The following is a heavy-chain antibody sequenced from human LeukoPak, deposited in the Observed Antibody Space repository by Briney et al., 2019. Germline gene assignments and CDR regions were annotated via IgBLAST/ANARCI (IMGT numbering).Heavy chain of an antibody. CDR2: ISYDGSNK. J-gene: IGHJ4*02. V-gene: IGHV3-30-3*01. CDR3: TESGYSSGWPFDY. D-gene: IGHD6-19*01. Sequence: PGRSLRLSCAASGFTFSSYAMHWVRQAPGKGLEWVAVISYDGSNKYYADSVKGRFTISRGNSKNTLYLQMNSLRAEDTAVYYCTESGYSSGWPFDYWGQGTLVTVSS. CDR1: GFTFSSYA.